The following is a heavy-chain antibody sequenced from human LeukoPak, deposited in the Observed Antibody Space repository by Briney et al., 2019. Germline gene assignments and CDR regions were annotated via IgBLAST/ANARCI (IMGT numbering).Heavy chain of an antibody. J-gene: IGHJ3*02. D-gene: IGHD3-22*01. CDR1: GYTFTSYY. V-gene: IGHV1-46*01. CDR3: HYYDSSGSLTYAFDI. Sequence: ASVKVSCKASGYTFTSYYMHWVRQAPGQGLEWMGIINPSGGSTSYAQKFQGRVTITADESTSTAYMELSSLRSEDTAVYYCHYYDSSGSLTYAFDIWGQGTMVTVSS. CDR2: INPSGGST.